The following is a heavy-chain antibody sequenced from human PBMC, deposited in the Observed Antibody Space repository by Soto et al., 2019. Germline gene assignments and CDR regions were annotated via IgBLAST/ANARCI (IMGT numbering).Heavy chain of an antibody. J-gene: IGHJ1*01. CDR3: AREGSGYNF. CDR2: IIPVFGRP. D-gene: IGHD5-12*01. CDR1: GGTFSSFG. Sequence: QVQLVQSGAELKKPGSSVKVSCKACGGTFSSFGISWVRQAPGQGLEWMGGIIPVFGRPNYAQRFRGRLTITADESTNTCYMELIDLGSEDTAVYYCAREGSGYNFWGQGTQVTVSS. V-gene: IGHV1-69*01.